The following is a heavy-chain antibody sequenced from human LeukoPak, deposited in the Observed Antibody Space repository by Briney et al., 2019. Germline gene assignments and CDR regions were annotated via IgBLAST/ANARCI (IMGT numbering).Heavy chain of an antibody. CDR2: ISRSSTYT. J-gene: IGHJ4*02. D-gene: IGHD5-18*01. CDR3: AKPIQLGNDY. Sequence: GGSLRLSCAASGFTFSSYSMNWVRQAPGKGLEWVSSISRSSTYTHYTDSVKGRFTISRDNSKNTLYLQMNSLRAEDTAVYYCAKPIQLGNDYWGQGTLVTVSS. CDR1: GFTFSSYS. V-gene: IGHV3-21*04.